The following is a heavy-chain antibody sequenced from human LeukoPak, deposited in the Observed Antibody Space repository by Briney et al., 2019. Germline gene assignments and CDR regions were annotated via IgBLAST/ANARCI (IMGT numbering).Heavy chain of an antibody. CDR1: GFTFSSYA. D-gene: IGHD3-22*01. Sequence: QPGRSLRLSCAASGFTFSSYAMHWVRQAPGKGLEWVAVISYDGSNKYYADSVKGRFTISRDNSKNTLYLQMNSLRAEDTAVYYCACPSSGYRKWPFDYWGQGTPVTVSS. CDR2: ISYDGSNK. V-gene: IGHV3-30*14. J-gene: IGHJ4*02. CDR3: ACPSSGYRKWPFDY.